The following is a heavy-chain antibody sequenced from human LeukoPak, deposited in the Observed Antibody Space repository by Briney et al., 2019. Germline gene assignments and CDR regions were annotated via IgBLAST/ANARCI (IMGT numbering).Heavy chain of an antibody. D-gene: IGHD6-6*01. Sequence: SETLFLTCSVSGTSISSSGYFWGWIRQPPGKGLQWIGSIHYGGSTFYNPSLKSRVTISQDTSKDQFSLKLTSVTAADTAVYYCAALDSSSGWFDPWGRGILVTVSS. CDR3: AALDSSSGWFDP. V-gene: IGHV4-39*01. J-gene: IGHJ5*02. CDR1: GTSISSSGYF. CDR2: IHYGGST.